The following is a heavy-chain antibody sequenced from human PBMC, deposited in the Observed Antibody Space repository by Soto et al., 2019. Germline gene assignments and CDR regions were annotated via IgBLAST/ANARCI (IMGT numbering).Heavy chain of an antibody. J-gene: IGHJ4*02. V-gene: IGHV4-59*01. Sequence: SETLSLTCTVSGGPIWTYYWNWIRQPPVKGLEWIGFVYYSGTTNYNPSLQSRVSISLDSSKKQFSLNLRSVTAGDTALDYWARSGSYYGKGPRDPYFAHGGQGSLVTVSS. CDR1: GGPIWTYY. CDR2: VYYSGTT. CDR3: ARSGSYYGKGPRDPYFAH. D-gene: IGHD1-26*01.